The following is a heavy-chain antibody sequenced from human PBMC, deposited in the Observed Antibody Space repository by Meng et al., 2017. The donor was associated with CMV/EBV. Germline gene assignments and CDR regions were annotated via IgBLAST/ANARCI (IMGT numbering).Heavy chain of an antibody. J-gene: IGHJ4*02. CDR2: IYYSGST. D-gene: IGHD2-2*01. CDR3: ARAVVVPAAIDY. CDR1: GGSISSYY. Sequence: SETLSLTCTVSGGSISSYYWSWIRQPPGKGLEWIGYIYYSGSTNYNPSLKSRVTISVDTAKNQFSLKRSSVTAADTAVYYCARAVVVPAAIDYWGQGTLVTVSS. V-gene: IGHV4-59*01.